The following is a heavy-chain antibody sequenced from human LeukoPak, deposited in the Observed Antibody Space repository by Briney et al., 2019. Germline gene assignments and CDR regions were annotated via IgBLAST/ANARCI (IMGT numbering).Heavy chain of an antibody. J-gene: IGHJ5*01. CDR2: VYTSGST. D-gene: IGHD3-10*01. CDR3: ARRPRGVIIKSWFDS. Sequence: PSETLSLTCSVSGGSINPYHWSWIRQPAGKGLEWIGRVYTSGSTKYNPSLRSRVIMSVDTSRNEFSLRLNSVTAADTAVYYCARRPRGVIIKSWFDSWGQGTLVTVSS. V-gene: IGHV4-4*07. CDR1: GGSINPYH.